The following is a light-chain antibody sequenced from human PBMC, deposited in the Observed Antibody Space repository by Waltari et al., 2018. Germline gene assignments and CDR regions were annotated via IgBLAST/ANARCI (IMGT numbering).Light chain of an antibody. CDR1: SSDVGGYVH. CDR3: CSYAGTNNLGV. CDR2: EAT. V-gene: IGLV2-8*01. Sequence: QSALTQPPSASGSPGQSVTISCTGTSSDVGGYVHFSWYQQPPRKAPKLLIYEATKRPSGVPDRFSGSKSGNTASLTVYGLQAEDEADYYCCSYAGTNNLGVFGGGTKLTVL. J-gene: IGLJ3*02.